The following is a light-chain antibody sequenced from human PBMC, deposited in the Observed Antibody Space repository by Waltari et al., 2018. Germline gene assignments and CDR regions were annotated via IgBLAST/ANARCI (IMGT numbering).Light chain of an antibody. CDR1: QDIHRY. Sequence: IQLTQTPSTLSASAGDRVTTTCRASQDIHRYLAWYQHKSGKAPRVLIYLASTLEIGVPSRFSGSGSGTQFTLTIRNLQPEDFATYFCQQYHGDWTTFGQGTRLEIK. V-gene: IGKV1-5*03. CDR3: QQYHGDWTT. CDR2: LAS. J-gene: IGKJ5*01.